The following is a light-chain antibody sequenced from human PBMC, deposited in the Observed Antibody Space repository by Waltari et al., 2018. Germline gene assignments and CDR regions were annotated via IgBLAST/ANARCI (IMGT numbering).Light chain of an antibody. V-gene: IGKV3-20*01. CDR1: QSVSRA. Sequence: EIVLTQSPGTLSLSPGERATLSCRASQSVSRALAWYQQNPGKAPRLLIYGASSRDTGVPDRFSGSGSGTDFSLIISSLEPDDFAIYYCQHYVSLPLTFGQGTKVEIK. CDR3: QHYVSLPLT. J-gene: IGKJ1*01. CDR2: GAS.